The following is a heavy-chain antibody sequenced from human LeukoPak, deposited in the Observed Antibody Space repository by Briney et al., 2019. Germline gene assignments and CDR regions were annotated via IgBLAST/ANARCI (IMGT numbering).Heavy chain of an antibody. CDR2: IYYSGST. D-gene: IGHD3-10*01. V-gene: IGHV4-59*01. Sequence: PSETLSLTCTVSGGSISSYYWSWIRQPPGKGLEWIGYIYYSGSTNYNPSLKSRVTISVDTSKNQFSLKLSSVTAADTAVYYCARGCGSGSCDYWGQGTLVTVSS. J-gene: IGHJ4*02. CDR1: GGSISSYY. CDR3: ARGCGSGSCDY.